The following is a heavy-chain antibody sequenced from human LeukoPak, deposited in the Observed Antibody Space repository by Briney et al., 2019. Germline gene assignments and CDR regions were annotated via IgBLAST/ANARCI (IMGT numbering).Heavy chain of an antibody. V-gene: IGHV4-39*07. CDR3: ARGGSYYVHFDY. CDR1: GGSISSSSYY. J-gene: IGHJ4*02. D-gene: IGHD1-26*01. Sequence: SETLSLTCTVSGGSISSSSYYWGWIRQPPGKGLEWIGSIYYSGSTYYNPSLKSRVTISVDTSKNQFSLKLSSVTAADTAVYYCARGGSYYVHFDYWGQGTLVTVSS. CDR2: IYYSGST.